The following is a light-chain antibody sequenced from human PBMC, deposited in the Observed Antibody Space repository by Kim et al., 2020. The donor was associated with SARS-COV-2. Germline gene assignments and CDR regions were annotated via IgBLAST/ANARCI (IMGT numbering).Light chain of an antibody. CDR3: QQYGSSPWT. CDR2: GAS. J-gene: IGKJ1*01. Sequence: SPGERATLSCRASRSITSNLAWYQQKPGQAPRLLFYGASIRATGIPARFSGSGSGTEFTLTISRLEPEDFAVYYCQQYGSSPWTFGQGTKVDIK. V-gene: IGKV3-20*01. CDR1: RSITSN.